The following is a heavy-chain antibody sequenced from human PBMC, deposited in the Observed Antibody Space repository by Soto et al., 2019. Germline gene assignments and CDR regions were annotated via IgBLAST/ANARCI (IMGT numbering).Heavy chain of an antibody. J-gene: IGHJ4*02. V-gene: IGHV4-34*01. D-gene: IGHD3-9*01. Sequence: PSETLSLTCAVYGGSFSGYYWSWIRQPPGKGLEWIGEINHSGSTNYNPSLKSRVTISVDTSKNQFSLKLSSVTAADTAVYYCARGGYYDILTGIDYWGQGTLVTVSS. CDR2: INHSGST. CDR1: GGSFSGYY. CDR3: ARGGYYDILTGIDY.